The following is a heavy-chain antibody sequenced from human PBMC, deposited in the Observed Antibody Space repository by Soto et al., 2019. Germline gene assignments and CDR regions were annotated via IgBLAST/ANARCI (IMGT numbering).Heavy chain of an antibody. CDR1: GFTFSSYS. CDR2: FRTGADDGTT. D-gene: IGHD5-12*01. V-gene: IGHV3-23*01. J-gene: IGHJ4*02. CDR3: AKQGGYDPPYGYFDY. Sequence: GGSLRLSCAASGFTFSSYSMSWVRQAPGKGLEWVSGFRTGADDGTTYYADSVKGRFTISRDNSKNTLYLQMNSLRAEDTAVYYCAKQGGYDPPYGYFDYWGQGTLVTVSS.